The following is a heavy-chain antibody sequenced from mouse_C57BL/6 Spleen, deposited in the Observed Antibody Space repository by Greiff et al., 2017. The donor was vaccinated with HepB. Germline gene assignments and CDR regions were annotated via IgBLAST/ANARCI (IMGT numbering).Heavy chain of an antibody. CDR3: ARLYYGSSYAMDY. D-gene: IGHD1-1*01. CDR1: GYSFTDYN. Sequence: VQLQQSGPELVKPGASVKISCKASGYSFTDYNMNWVKQSNGKSFEWIGVINPNYGTTSYNQKFKGKATLTVDQSSSTAYMQLNHLTSEDSAVSYCARLYYGSSYAMDYWGQGTSVTVSS. CDR2: INPNYGTT. V-gene: IGHV1-39*01. J-gene: IGHJ4*01.